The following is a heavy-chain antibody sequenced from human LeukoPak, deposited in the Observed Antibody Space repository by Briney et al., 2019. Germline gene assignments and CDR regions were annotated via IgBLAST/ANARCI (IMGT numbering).Heavy chain of an antibody. CDR1: GFTVSNTY. V-gene: IGHV3-53*05. CDR3: ARAPSVDFWTGYYDS. Sequence: GGSLRLSCAASGFTVSNTYMSWVRQAPGKGLEWVAAVYGGGSTHYVDSVKGRFTISRDSSENTLYLQLNSLRPEDTAVYFCARAPSVDFWTGYYDSWGQGTLVFVSS. CDR2: VYGGGST. D-gene: IGHD3/OR15-3a*01. J-gene: IGHJ5*02.